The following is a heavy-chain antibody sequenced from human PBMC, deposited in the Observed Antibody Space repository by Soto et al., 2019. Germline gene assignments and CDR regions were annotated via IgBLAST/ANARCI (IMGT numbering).Heavy chain of an antibody. J-gene: IGHJ6*02. CDR2: ISSSSSYI. D-gene: IGHD3-16*02. Sequence: GGSLGLSCAASGFTFSSYSMNWVRQAPGKGLEWVSSISSSSSYIYYADSVKGRFTISRDNAKNSLYLQMNSLRAEDTAVYYYASGYYDYVWGSYRYTGPSDGMDVWGQGTTVTVSS. CDR1: GFTFSSYS. CDR3: ASGYYDYVWGSYRYTGPSDGMDV. V-gene: IGHV3-21*01.